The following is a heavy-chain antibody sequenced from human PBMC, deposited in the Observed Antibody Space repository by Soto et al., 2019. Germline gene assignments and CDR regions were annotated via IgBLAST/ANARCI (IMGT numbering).Heavy chain of an antibody. Sequence: QVQLVQSGAEVKKPGASVKVSCKASGYTFTGYYMHWVRQAPGQGLEWMGWINPKSGGTNYAQKFQDMVTTTRDTSISTAYMELSRLRSDDTDVYYCARFAKPYYYDCKIYYYYGMYVWGQGTTVTVS. V-gene: IGHV1-2*02. D-gene: IGHD3-22*01. CDR2: INPKSGGT. J-gene: IGHJ6*02. CDR1: GYTFTGYY. CDR3: ARFAKPYYYDCKIYYYYGMYV.